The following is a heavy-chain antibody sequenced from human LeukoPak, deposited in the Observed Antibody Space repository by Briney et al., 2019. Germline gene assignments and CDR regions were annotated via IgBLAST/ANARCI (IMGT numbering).Heavy chain of an antibody. D-gene: IGHD3-10*01. CDR3: ARIKEYGFDI. J-gene: IGHJ3*02. CDR1: AFIFSSYW. V-gene: IGHV3-7*01. Sequence: PGGSLRLSCAGSAFIFSSYWMSWVRRAPGKGPEWVANIKDDGSEKYYLDSVKGRFTISRDNAKNSLYLQMNSLRAEDTAVYSCARIKEYGFDIWGQGTMVTVSS. CDR2: IKDDGSEK.